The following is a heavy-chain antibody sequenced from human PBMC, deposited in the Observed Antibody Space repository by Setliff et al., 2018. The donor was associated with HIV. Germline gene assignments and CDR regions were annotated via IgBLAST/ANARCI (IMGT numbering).Heavy chain of an antibody. Sequence: LRLSCAASGFTFDGFWMHWVRQAPGKGLVWVSRVNRDGSSTTAADSVKDRFTISRDNAKNPLYLQMNSLRAEETGVSYCHSGYDTEGQSYFDYWGQGALVTVSS. CDR2: VNRDGSST. D-gene: IGHD5-12*01. J-gene: IGHJ4*02. CDR3: HSGYDTEGQSYFDY. CDR1: GFTFDGFW. V-gene: IGHV3-74*01.